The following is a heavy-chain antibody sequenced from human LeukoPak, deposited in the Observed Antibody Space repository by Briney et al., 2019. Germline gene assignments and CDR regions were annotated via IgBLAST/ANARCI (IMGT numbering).Heavy chain of an antibody. CDR2: INHSGST. J-gene: IGHJ5*02. V-gene: IGHV4-34*01. CDR1: GGSFSGYY. Sequence: PSETLSLTCAVYGGSFSGYYWSWIRQPPGKGLEWIGEINHSGSTNYNPSLKSRVTISVDTSKNQFSLKLSSVTAADTAVYYCARGDYYGSGTNWFDPWGQGTLVTVSS. D-gene: IGHD3-10*01. CDR3: ARGDYYGSGTNWFDP.